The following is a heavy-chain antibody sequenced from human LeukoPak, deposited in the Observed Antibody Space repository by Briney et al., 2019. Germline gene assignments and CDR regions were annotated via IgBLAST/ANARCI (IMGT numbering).Heavy chain of an antibody. CDR3: ARVGVAYYDFWSRYYPNWFDP. Sequence: SETLSLTCTVSGGSISSGDYDWGWIRQPPGKGLEWIGYIYYSGSTYYNPSLKSRLTIPVDTSKNPFSLKLSSVTAADTAVYYCARVGVAYYDFWSRYYPNWFDPWGQGTLVTVSS. CDR2: IYYSGST. J-gene: IGHJ5*02. D-gene: IGHD3-3*01. V-gene: IGHV4-30-4*08. CDR1: GGSISSGDYD.